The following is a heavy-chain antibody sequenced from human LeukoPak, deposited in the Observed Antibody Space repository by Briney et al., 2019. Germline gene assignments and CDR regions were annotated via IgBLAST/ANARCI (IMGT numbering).Heavy chain of an antibody. CDR3: AXXXGRMVATAHFDY. D-gene: IGHD5-12*01. V-gene: IGHV3-53*01. Sequence: GGSLRLSCAASGFTVSSNYMSWVRQAPGKGLEWVSVIYSGGSTYYADSVKGRFTISRDNSKNTLYLQMNSLRAEDTAVYYCAXXXGRMVATAHFDYWGQGTLVTVSS. J-gene: IGHJ4*02. CDR2: IYSGGST. CDR1: GFTVSSNY.